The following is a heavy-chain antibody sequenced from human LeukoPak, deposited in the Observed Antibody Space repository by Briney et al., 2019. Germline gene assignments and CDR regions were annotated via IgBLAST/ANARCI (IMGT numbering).Heavy chain of an antibody. V-gene: IGHV1-69*05. CDR1: GGTFSSYA. Sequence: RASVKVSCKASGGTFSSYAISWVRQAPGQGLEWMGGIIRIFGTANYAQKFQGRVTITTDESTSTVYMELSSLRSEDTAVYYCARGPVDDIVVVPAAIFVYFDYWGQGTLVTVSS. CDR2: IIRIFGTA. D-gene: IGHD2-2*01. J-gene: IGHJ4*02. CDR3: ARGPVDDIVVVPAAIFVYFDY.